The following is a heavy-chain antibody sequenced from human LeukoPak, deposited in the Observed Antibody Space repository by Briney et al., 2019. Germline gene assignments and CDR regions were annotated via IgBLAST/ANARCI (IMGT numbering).Heavy chain of an antibody. CDR1: GGTFSSYA. J-gene: IGHJ4*02. V-gene: IGHV1-69*06. Sequence: SVKVSCKASGGTFSSYAISWVRQAPGQGLEWMGGIIPIFGTANYAQKFQGRVTITADKSTSTAYMELSRLRSDDTAVYYCATPPRYYYDSSGYPRYWGQGTLVTVSS. D-gene: IGHD3-22*01. CDR3: ATPPRYYYDSSGYPRY. CDR2: IIPIFGTA.